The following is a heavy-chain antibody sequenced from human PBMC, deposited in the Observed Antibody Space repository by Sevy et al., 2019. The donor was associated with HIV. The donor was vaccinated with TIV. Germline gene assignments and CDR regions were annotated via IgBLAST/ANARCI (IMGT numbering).Heavy chain of an antibody. CDR2: VSHSGNT. Sequence: SETLSLTCTVSGDSINTYYWSWIRQPPGKGLEWIGYVSHSGNTNYNHSLKRRVSMSVDTSTNQFSLKVKSVTAADTAVYYCARLRWDLVVVPGATPGCYFDSWGQGTLVTVSS. CDR1: GDSINTYY. J-gene: IGHJ4*02. V-gene: IGHV4-59*08. CDR3: ARLRWDLVVVPGATPGCYFDS. D-gene: IGHD2-2*02.